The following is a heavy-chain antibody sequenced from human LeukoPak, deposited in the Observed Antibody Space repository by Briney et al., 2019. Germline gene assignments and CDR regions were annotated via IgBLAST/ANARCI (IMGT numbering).Heavy chain of an antibody. V-gene: IGHV3-30*04. Sequence: GGSLRLSCAASGFTFSSYAMHWVRQAPGKGLEWVAVISYDGSNKYYADSVKGRFTISRDNSKNTLYLQMNSLRAEDTAVYYCARGSKSYGDYIRSRIYYIDYWGQGTLVAVSS. CDR2: ISYDGSNK. CDR3: ARGSKSYGDYIRSRIYYIDY. J-gene: IGHJ4*02. D-gene: IGHD4-17*01. CDR1: GFTFSSYA.